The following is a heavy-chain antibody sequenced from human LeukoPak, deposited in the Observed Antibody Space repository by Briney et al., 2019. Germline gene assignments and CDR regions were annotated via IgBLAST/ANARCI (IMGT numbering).Heavy chain of an antibody. CDR3: ARGYSGYVPFDY. V-gene: IGHV1-69*04. CDR1: GGTFSSYA. Sequence: PGSSVKVSCKASGGTFSSYAISWVRQAPGQGLEWMGRIIPILGIANYAQKFQGRVTITADKSTSTAYMELSSLRSEDTAVYYCARGYSGYVPFDYWGQGTLVTVSS. D-gene: IGHD5-12*01. J-gene: IGHJ4*02. CDR2: IIPILGIA.